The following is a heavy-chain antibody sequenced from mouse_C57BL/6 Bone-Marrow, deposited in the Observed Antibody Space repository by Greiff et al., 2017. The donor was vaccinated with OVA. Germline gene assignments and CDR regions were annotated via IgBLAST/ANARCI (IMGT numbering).Heavy chain of an antibody. Sequence: EVQLQESGAELVRPGASVKLSCTASGFNIKDDYMHWVKQRPEQGLEWIGWIDPENGDTEYASKFQGKATITADTSSNTAYLQLSSLTSEDTAVYFCARGINYYHSAMDYWGQGTSVTVSS. J-gene: IGHJ4*01. CDR3: ARGINYYHSAMDY. V-gene: IGHV14-4*01. CDR1: GFNIKDDY. D-gene: IGHD1-1*01. CDR2: IDPENGDT.